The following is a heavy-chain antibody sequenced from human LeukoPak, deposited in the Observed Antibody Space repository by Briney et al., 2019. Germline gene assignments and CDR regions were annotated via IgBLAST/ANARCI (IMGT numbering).Heavy chain of an antibody. V-gene: IGHV4-59*08. CDR3: ARGGTTTIYYYYYMDV. J-gene: IGHJ6*03. D-gene: IGHD1-26*01. Sequence: SETLSLTCTVSGGSISSYYWSWIRQPPGKGLEWIGYIYYSGSTNYNPSLKSRVTISVDTSKNQFSLKLSSVTAADTAVYYCARGGTTTIYYYYYMDVWGKGTTVTVSS. CDR2: IYYSGST. CDR1: GGSISSYY.